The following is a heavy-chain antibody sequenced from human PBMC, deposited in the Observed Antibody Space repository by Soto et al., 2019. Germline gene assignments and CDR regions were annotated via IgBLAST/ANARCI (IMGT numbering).Heavy chain of an antibody. V-gene: IGHV3-48*02. CDR1: GFTFSSYG. D-gene: IGHD6-6*01. Sequence: EVQLVESGGGLVQPGGSLRLSCAASGFTFSSYGMNWVRQAPGKGLEWGSYISSGSATIYYADSVKGRFTISRENAKNSLYLQVDSLRDEDTAVFYCARDSASYSSSSGSYWYFDLWGRGTLVTVSS. J-gene: IGHJ2*01. CDR2: ISSGSATI. CDR3: ARDSASYSSSSGSYWYFDL.